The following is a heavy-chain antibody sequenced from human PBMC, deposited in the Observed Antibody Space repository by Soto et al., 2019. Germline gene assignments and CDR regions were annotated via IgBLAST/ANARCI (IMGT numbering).Heavy chain of an antibody. Sequence: PGGSLRLSCAASGFTFSDYYMSWIRQAPGKGLEWVSYISSSGSTIYYADSVKGRFTISRDNAKNSLYLQMNSLRAEDTAVYYCASRSSYGITGTRTDYWGQGTLVTVSS. V-gene: IGHV3-11*01. CDR2: ISSSGSTI. CDR1: GFTFSDYY. D-gene: IGHD1-20*01. CDR3: ASRSSYGITGTRTDY. J-gene: IGHJ4*02.